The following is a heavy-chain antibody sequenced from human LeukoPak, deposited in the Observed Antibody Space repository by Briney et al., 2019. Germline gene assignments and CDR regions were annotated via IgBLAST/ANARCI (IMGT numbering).Heavy chain of an antibody. Sequence: GGSLRLSCAASGFTFSDYWMTWVRQVPGKGLEWVANVGRDGSEKNYVDSVEGRFTISRDNAKKSLDLEMNSLRVEDTALYYCAKVGTWELQRVFENWGQGTLVTVST. J-gene: IGHJ4*02. CDR3: AKVGTWELQRVFEN. CDR2: VGRDGSEK. V-gene: IGHV3-7*01. CDR1: GFTFSDYW. D-gene: IGHD1-26*01.